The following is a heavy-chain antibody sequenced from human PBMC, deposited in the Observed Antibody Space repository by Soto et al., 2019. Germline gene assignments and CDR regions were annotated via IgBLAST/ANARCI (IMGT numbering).Heavy chain of an antibody. J-gene: IGHJ4*01. V-gene: IGHV4-34*01. CDR3: ARQGDSTKAIFDY. Sequence: QVQLQQWGAGLLKSSETLSLTCAVYGGSFSGDYWSWIRQPPGKGLEWIGEINRRGSTKYNPSLQILVINTIDTSKNQFSLKLTSVAAADTAVYYCARQGDSTKAIFDYWGQGALVTVSS. CDR1: GGSFSGDY. CDR2: INRRGST. D-gene: IGHD2-21*01.